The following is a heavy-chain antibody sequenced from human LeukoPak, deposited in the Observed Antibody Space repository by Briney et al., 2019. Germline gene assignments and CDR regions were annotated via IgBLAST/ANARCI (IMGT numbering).Heavy chain of an antibody. Sequence: SVKVSCKASGGTFSSYAISWMRQAPGQGLEWMGRIIPILGIANYAQKFQGRVTITADKSTSTAYMELSSLRSEDTAVYYCARAYCSSTSCYSFDYWSQGTLVTVSS. D-gene: IGHD2-2*02. CDR3: ARAYCSSTSCYSFDY. CDR2: IIPILGIA. V-gene: IGHV1-69*04. CDR1: GGTFSSYA. J-gene: IGHJ4*02.